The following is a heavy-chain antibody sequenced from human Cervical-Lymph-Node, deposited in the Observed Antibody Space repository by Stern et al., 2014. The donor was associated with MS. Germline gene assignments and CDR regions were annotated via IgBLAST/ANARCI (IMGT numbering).Heavy chain of an antibody. Sequence: QVQLVQSGAEVMEPGSSVKVSCKASGVTFTSSAFGWVRQAPGQGLEWMGGISPILGPANYATRFEGRVTITANVSTSTLYLELRSLIPDDMAVYYCAKEGSGSSPPAFDIWGQGTMVTVSS. J-gene: IGHJ3*02. CDR1: GVTFTSSA. D-gene: IGHD1-26*01. CDR3: AKEGSGSSPPAFDI. CDR2: ISPILGPA. V-gene: IGHV1-69*01.